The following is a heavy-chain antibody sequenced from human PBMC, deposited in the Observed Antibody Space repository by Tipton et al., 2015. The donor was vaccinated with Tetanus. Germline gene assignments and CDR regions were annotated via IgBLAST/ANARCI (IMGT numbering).Heavy chain of an antibody. CDR1: GFTFSNSG. J-gene: IGHJ4*02. Sequence: SLRLSCAASGFTFSNSGMHWVRQAPGKGLEWVAIISYDGNYQSYAESVKGRFTISRDNSKSTLFLQMNGLRAEDTAVYHCIYTSSWSAFDYWGQGALVTVSS. V-gene: IGHV3-30*03. CDR2: ISYDGNYQ. D-gene: IGHD6-13*01. CDR3: IYTSSWSAFDY.